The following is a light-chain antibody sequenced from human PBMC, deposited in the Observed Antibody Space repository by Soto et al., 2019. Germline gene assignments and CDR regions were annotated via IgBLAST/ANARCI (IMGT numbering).Light chain of an antibody. CDR3: GTWDSSSNYV. J-gene: IGLJ1*01. CDR2: DNN. V-gene: IGLV1-51*01. CDR1: SSNIGNNY. Sequence: QSVLTQPPSVSAAPGQKVTISCSGSSSNIGNNYVSWYQQLPGTAPKLLIYDNNKRPSGIPDRFSGSKSGTSATLGITGLQTGDEADYYCGTWDSSSNYVFGTGTKLTVL.